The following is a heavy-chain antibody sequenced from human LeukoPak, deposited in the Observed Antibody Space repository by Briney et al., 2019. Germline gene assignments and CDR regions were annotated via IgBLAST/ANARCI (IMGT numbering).Heavy chain of an antibody. CDR2: FDPEDGET. D-gene: IGHD6-13*01. J-gene: IGHJ6*03. CDR1: GYTLTELS. V-gene: IGHV1-24*01. Sequence: ASVKVSCKVSGYTLTELSMHWVRQAPGKGLEWMGGFDPEDGETIYAQKFQGRVTITADESTSTAYMELSSLRSEDTAVYYCARAAAGGSVHYYYYYYMDVWGKGTTVTVSS. CDR3: ARAAAGGSVHYYYYYYMDV.